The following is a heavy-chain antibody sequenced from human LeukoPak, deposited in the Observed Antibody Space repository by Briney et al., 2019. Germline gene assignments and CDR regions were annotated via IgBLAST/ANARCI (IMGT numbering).Heavy chain of an antibody. CDR3: ARASLDYDFWSGYVY. D-gene: IGHD3-3*01. Sequence: RASETLSLTCTVSGGSISSYYWSWIRQPPGKGLEWIGYIYYSGSTNYNPSLKSRVTISVDTSKNQFSLKLSSVPAADTPVYYCARASLDYDFWSGYVYWGQGTLVTVSS. CDR1: GGSISSYY. CDR2: IYYSGST. V-gene: IGHV4-59*01. J-gene: IGHJ4*02.